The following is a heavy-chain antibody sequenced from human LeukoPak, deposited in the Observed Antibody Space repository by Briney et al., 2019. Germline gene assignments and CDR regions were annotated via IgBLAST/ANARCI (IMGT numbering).Heavy chain of an antibody. D-gene: IGHD3-22*01. CDR1: GGSISTYY. V-gene: IGHV4-59*01. J-gene: IGHJ4*02. Sequence: SETLSLTCTVSGGSISTYYWSWIRQPPGKGLEWIGYIYYSGSTNYNPSLKSRVTISVDTSKNQFSLKLSSVTAADTAVYYCARTSNYYDSSGYCYWGQGTLVTVSS. CDR3: ARTSNYYDSSGYCY. CDR2: IYYSGST.